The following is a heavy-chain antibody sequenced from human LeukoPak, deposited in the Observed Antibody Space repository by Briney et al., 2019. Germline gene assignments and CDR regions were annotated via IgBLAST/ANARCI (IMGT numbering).Heavy chain of an antibody. CDR2: MNPNSGNT. CDR3: ARGQEWWTPEMYYYGSGSYYTENDY. D-gene: IGHD3-10*01. V-gene: IGHV1-8*01. CDR1: GYTFTSYD. J-gene: IGHJ4*02. Sequence: ASVKVSCKASGYTFTSYDINWVRQATGQGLEWMGWMNPNSGNTGYAQNFQGRVTITRNTSISTAYMELSSLRYEDTAVYYCARGQEWWTPEMYYYGSGSYYTENDYWGQGTLVTVSS.